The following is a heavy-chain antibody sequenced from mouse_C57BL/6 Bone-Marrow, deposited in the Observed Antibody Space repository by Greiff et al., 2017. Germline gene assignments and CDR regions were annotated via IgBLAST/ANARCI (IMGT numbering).Heavy chain of an antibody. V-gene: IGHV14-4*01. D-gene: IGHD6-1*01. Sequence: EVQLQQSGAELVRPGASVKLSCTASGFNIKDDYMHWVKQRPEQGLEWIGWIDPENGDTEYASKFQGKATITADTSSNTAYPQLSSLTSEDTAVYYCTVDLWAHKYYFDYWGQGTTLTVSS. J-gene: IGHJ2*01. CDR3: TVDLWAHKYYFDY. CDR2: IDPENGDT. CDR1: GFNIKDDY.